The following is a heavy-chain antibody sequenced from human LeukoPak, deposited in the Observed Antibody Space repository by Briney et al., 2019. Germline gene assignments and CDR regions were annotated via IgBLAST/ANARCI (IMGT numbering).Heavy chain of an antibody. V-gene: IGHV4-39*01. J-gene: IGHJ5*02. CDR3: ARYASGSYYWFDP. Sequence: SETLSLTCTVSGGSISSTSYHRAWIRRPPGKGLEWIATVYYTGSAYYNPSLKSRVTISVDTSKSQFSLKLSSVTTADTALYYCARYASGSYYWFDPWGQGTLVTVSS. CDR1: GGSISSTSYH. D-gene: IGHD3-10*01. CDR2: VYYTGSA.